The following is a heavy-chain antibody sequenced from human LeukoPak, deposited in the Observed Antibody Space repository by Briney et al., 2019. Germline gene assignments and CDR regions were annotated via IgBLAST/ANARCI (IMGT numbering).Heavy chain of an antibody. CDR3: ARVGIAVAWPFFDY. CDR2: IYYSGTT. Sequence: SETLSLTCTVSGGSVSSGSYYWTWIRQPPGKGLEWIVYIYYSGTTNYNPSLKSRVTISVDTSKNQFSLKLGSVTAADTAVYYCARVGIAVAWPFFDYWGQGTLVTVSS. D-gene: IGHD6-19*01. J-gene: IGHJ4*02. V-gene: IGHV4-61*01. CDR1: GGSVSSGSYY.